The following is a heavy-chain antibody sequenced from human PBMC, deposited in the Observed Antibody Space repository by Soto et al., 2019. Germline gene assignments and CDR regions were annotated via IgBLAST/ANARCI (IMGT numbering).Heavy chain of an antibody. V-gene: IGHV4-4*02. CDR1: VDSIGSHFW. CDR3: TRHCPAYCLSY. J-gene: IGHJ4*02. CDR2: AHHSGFT. Sequence: QVQLQESGPGLVKPSETLSLTCAVSVDSIGSHFWWSWVRQTPGKGLEWIGEAHHSGFTNYNPSLRMRVTISIDYSNNLFSLRLGAVNAADTAIYYCTRHCPAYCLSYWGQGTLVTVSS. D-gene: IGHD2-21*01.